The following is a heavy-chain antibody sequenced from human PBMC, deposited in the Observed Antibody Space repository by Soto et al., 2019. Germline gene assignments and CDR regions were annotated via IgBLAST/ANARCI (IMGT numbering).Heavy chain of an antibody. V-gene: IGHV1-69*02. CDR2: IIPILGIA. D-gene: IGHD3-9*01. J-gene: IGHJ5*02. CDR1: GGTFSSYT. Sequence: SVKVSCKASGGTFSSYTISWVRQAPGQGLEWMGRIIPILGIANYAQKFQGRVTITADKSTSTAYMELSSLRSEDTAVYYCARSYYDILTGYPNWFDPWGQGTLVTVSS. CDR3: ARSYYDILTGYPNWFDP.